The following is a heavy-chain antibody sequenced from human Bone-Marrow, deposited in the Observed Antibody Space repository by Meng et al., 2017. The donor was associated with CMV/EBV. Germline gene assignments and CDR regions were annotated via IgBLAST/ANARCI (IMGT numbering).Heavy chain of an antibody. CDR3: AKDPYYDFWSGYPSLHYYYGMDV. CDR1: GFTFSSYD. Sequence: GGSLRLSCAASGFTFSSYDMHWVRQAPGKGLEWVTFIRFDGSNKYTDSVKGRFTISRDNSKNTLYLQMNSLRAEDTAVYYCAKDPYYDFWSGYPSLHYYYGMDVWGQGTTVTVSS. CDR2: IRFDGSNK. V-gene: IGHV3-30*02. J-gene: IGHJ6*02. D-gene: IGHD3-3*01.